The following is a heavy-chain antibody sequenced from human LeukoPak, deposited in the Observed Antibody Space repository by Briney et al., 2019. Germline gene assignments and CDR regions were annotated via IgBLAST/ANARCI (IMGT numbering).Heavy chain of an antibody. CDR2: INPNSGGT. Sequence: ASVKVSCKASGYTFTGYYMNWVRQAPGQGLEWMGWINPNSGGTNYAQKFQGRVTMTRDTSISTAYMELSRLRSDDTAVYYCARGAGEDVDIVATVGGCDYWGQGTLVTVSS. D-gene: IGHD5-12*01. CDR3: ARGAGEDVDIVATVGGCDY. J-gene: IGHJ4*02. CDR1: GYTFTGYY. V-gene: IGHV1-2*02.